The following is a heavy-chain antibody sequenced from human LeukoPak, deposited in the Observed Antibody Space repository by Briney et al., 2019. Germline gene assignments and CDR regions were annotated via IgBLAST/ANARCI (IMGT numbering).Heavy chain of an antibody. CDR3: ARNYCSSTSCYIGPRKNWFDP. CDR1: GGSFSGYY. V-gene: IGHV4-34*01. Sequence: PSETLSLTCAVYGGSFSGYYWSWIRQPPGKGLEWIGEINHSGSTNYNPSLKGRVTISVDTSKNQFSLKLSSVTAADTAVYYCARNYCSSTSCYIGPRKNWFDPWGQGTLVTVSS. CDR2: INHSGST. J-gene: IGHJ5*02. D-gene: IGHD2-2*02.